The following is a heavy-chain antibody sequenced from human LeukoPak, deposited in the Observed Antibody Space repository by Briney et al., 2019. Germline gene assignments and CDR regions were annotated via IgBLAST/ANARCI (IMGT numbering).Heavy chain of an antibody. CDR2: IYSGGST. J-gene: IGHJ4*02. CDR3: ARGRYSSGWYAN. D-gene: IGHD6-19*01. CDR1: GFTFSSYG. V-gene: IGHV3-53*01. Sequence: GGSLRLSCAASGFTFSSYGMTWVRQAPGKGLEWVSVIYSGGSTYYADSVKGRFTISRDNSKNTLYLQMNSLRAEDTAVYYCARGRYSSGWYANWGQGTLVTVSS.